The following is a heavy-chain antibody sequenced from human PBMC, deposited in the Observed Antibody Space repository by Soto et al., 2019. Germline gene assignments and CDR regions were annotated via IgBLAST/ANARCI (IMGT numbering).Heavy chain of an antibody. Sequence: QVQLVESGGGVVQPGRSLRLSCAASGFTFSSYAMHWVRQAPGKGLEWVAVISYDGSNKYYADSVKGRFIISRDNSKNTLYLQMNSLRAEDTAVYYCAREGRRDPDAFDIWGQGTMVTVSS. CDR2: ISYDGSNK. V-gene: IGHV3-30-3*01. CDR1: GFTFSSYA. CDR3: AREGRRDPDAFDI. J-gene: IGHJ3*02.